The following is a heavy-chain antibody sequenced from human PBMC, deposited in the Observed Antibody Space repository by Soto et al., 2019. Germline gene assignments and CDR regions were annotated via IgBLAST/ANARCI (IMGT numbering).Heavy chain of an antibody. CDR1: GFTFSSYS. D-gene: IGHD4-17*01. CDR3: ARDPPEHGGAPNYYFDY. V-gene: IGHV3-21*01. CDR2: ISSSSSYI. J-gene: IGHJ4*02. Sequence: GGSLRLSCAASGFTFSSYSMNWVRQAPGKGLEWVSSISSSSSYIYYADSVKGRFTISRDNAKNSLYLQMNSLRAEDTAVYYCARDPPEHGGAPNYYFDYWGQGTLVTVSS.